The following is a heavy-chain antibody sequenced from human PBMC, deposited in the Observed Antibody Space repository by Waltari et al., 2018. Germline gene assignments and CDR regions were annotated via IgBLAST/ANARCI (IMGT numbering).Heavy chain of an antibody. CDR3: ARGQGWVAYFQH. CDR2: ISSSSSYI. D-gene: IGHD2-15*01. J-gene: IGHJ1*01. Sequence: EVQLVESGGGLVKPGGSLRLSCAASGFTFSSYSMNWVRQAPGTGLEWVSSISSSSSYIYYADSGKGRFTSSRDNAKNALYLQMNSLRAEDTAVYYCARGQGWVAYFQHWGQGTLVTVSS. V-gene: IGHV3-21*01. CDR1: GFTFSSYS.